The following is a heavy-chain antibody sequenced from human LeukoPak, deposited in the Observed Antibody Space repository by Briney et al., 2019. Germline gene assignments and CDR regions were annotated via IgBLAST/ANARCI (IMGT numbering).Heavy chain of an antibody. V-gene: IGHV3-48*03. J-gene: IGHJ4*02. CDR3: ARVGVAGGNSARLSDY. CDR1: GFTFSSYE. D-gene: IGHD4-23*01. Sequence: GGSLRLSCAASGFTFSSYEMNWVRQAPGKGLEWVSYISSSGSTIYYADSVKGRFTISRDNAKNSLYLQMNSLRAEDTAVYYCARVGVAGGNSARLSDYWGQGTLVTVSS. CDR2: ISSSGSTI.